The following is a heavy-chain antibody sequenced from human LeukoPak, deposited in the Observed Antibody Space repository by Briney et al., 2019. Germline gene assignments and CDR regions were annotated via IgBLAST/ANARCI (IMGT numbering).Heavy chain of an antibody. Sequence: ASVKVSCKASGGTFSSYAISWVRQAPGQGLEWMGGIIPIFGTANYAQKFQGRVTITADESTSTAYMELSSLRSEDTAVYYCATPIGFGDAFDIWGQGTMVTVSS. CDR1: GGTFSSYA. CDR3: ATPIGFGDAFDI. V-gene: IGHV1-69*13. D-gene: IGHD3-10*01. CDR2: IIPIFGTA. J-gene: IGHJ3*02.